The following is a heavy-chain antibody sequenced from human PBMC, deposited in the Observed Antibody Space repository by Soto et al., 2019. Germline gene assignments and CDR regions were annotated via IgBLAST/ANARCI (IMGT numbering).Heavy chain of an antibody. CDR3: AREIGGGYYDVFRRLRYSGMDV. Sequence: VGSLRLSCAASGFTFSSYAMHWVRQAPGKGLEWVAVISYDGSNKYYADSVKGRFTISRDNSKNTLYLQMNSLRAEDTAVYYCAREIGGGYYDVFRRLRYSGMDVWGQGNTVTV. D-gene: IGHD3-9*01. CDR2: ISYDGSNK. V-gene: IGHV3-30-3*01. CDR1: GFTFSSYA. J-gene: IGHJ6*02.